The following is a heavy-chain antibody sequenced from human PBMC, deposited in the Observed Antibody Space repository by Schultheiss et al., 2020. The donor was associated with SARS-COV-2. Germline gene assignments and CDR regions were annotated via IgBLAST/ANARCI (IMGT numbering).Heavy chain of an antibody. CDR3: ARDTWNDGTWVY. CDR2: ISWNSANI. CDR1: GFKFDEYA. V-gene: IGHV3-9*01. D-gene: IGHD1-1*01. J-gene: IGHJ4*02. Sequence: GGSLRLSCSASGFKFDEYAMHWVRLGPGKGLEWVSVISWNSANIAYADSVKGRFTISRDNSKNTLYLQMSSLRAEDTAVYYCARDTWNDGTWVYWGQGTLVTVSS.